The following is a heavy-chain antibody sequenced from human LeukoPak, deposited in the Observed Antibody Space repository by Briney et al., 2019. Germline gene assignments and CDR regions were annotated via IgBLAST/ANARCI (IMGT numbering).Heavy chain of an antibody. D-gene: IGHD3-22*01. CDR1: GYTFTSYG. J-gene: IGHJ5*02. V-gene: IGHV1-24*01. CDR3: ATSHYYDSSGLGFDP. CDR2: FDPEDGET. Sequence: ASVKVSCKASGYTFTSYGISWVRQAPGKGLEWMGGFDPEDGETIYAQKFQGRVTMTEDTSTDTAYMELSSLRSEDTAVYHCATSHYYDSSGLGFDPWGQGTLVTVSS.